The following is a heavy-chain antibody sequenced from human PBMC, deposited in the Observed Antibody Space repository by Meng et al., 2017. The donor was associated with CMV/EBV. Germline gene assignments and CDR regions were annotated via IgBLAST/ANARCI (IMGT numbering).Heavy chain of an antibody. V-gene: IGHV3-74*01. CDR3: ARGTNDWSGVDY. D-gene: IGHD3-9*01. CDR2: ISSDGSAT. J-gene: IGHJ4*02. CDR1: GFSLTGYW. Sequence: GESLKISCVASGFSLTGYWMHWVRQTPGTGLVWLSSISSDGSATRFADSVKGRFIISRDNAKNTLYLQMDSLRADDSAAYYCARGTNDWSGVDYWGQGSPVTVSS.